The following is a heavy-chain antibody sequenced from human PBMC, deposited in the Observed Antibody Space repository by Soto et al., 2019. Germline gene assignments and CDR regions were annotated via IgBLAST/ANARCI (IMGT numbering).Heavy chain of an antibody. V-gene: IGHV1-69*12. CDR2: IIPIFGTA. D-gene: IGHD2-2*01. CDR3: ATLRYGISTSCSGGYDGMDV. CDR1: GGTFSSYA. Sequence: QVQLVQSGAEVKKPGSSVKVSCKASGGTFSSYAISWVRQAPGQGLEWMGGIIPIFGTANYAQKFQGRVTITADESTSTAHRELSSLRSEDTAVYYCATLRYGISTSCSGGYDGMDVWGQGTTVTVSS. J-gene: IGHJ6*02.